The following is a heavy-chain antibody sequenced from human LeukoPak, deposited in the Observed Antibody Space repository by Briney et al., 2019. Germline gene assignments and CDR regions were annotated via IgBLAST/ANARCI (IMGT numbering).Heavy chain of an antibody. Sequence: GGSLRLSCAASGFTFSSYAMHWVRQAPGKGLEWVAVISYDGSNKYYADSVKGRFTISRDNSKNTLYLQMNSLRAEDTAVYYYAGLTNALDYWGQGTLVTVSS. CDR1: GFTFSSYA. V-gene: IGHV3-30*04. CDR2: ISYDGSNK. J-gene: IGHJ4*02. CDR3: AGLTNALDY.